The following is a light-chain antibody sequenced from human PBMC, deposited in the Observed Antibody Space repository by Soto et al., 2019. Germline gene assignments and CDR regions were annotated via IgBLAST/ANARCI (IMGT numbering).Light chain of an antibody. CDR3: CSYGGRILVI. Sequence: QSVLTQPASVSGSPGQSITISCTGTSSDVGGYNYVSWYQQHPGKAPKLMIYEVSNRPSGIPNRFSGSKSGNTASLTISGLQAEDEADYYCCSYGGRILVIFGEGTKVTVL. CDR2: EVS. V-gene: IGLV2-14*01. CDR1: SSDVGGYNY. J-gene: IGLJ2*01.